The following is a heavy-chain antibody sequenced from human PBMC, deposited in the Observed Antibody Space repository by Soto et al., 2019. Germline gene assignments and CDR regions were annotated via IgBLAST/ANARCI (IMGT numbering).Heavy chain of an antibody. V-gene: IGHV1-46*01. CDR3: AREEYGGNSNYYYGMDV. CDR1: GYTFTSYY. Sequence: ASVKVSCKASGYTFTSYYMHWGRQAPGQGLEWMGIINPSGGSTSYAQKFQGRVTMTRDTSTSTVYMELSSLRSEDTAVYYCAREEYGGNSNYYYGMDVWGQGTTVTVSS. CDR2: INPSGGST. D-gene: IGHD2-21*02. J-gene: IGHJ6*02.